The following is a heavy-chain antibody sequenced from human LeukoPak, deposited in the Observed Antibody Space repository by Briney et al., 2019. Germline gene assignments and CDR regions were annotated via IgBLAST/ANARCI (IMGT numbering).Heavy chain of an antibody. CDR2: IYYSGST. CDR1: GGSISSCY. V-gene: IGHV4-59*08. D-gene: IGHD3-10*01. J-gene: IGHJ4*02. Sequence: SETLSLTCTVSGGSISSCYWSWIRQPPGKGLEWIGYIYYSGSTNYNPSLKSRVTISVDTSKNQFSLKLSSVTAADTAVYYCARTYYYGSGSYYLDYWGQGTLVTVSS. CDR3: ARTYYYGSGSYYLDY.